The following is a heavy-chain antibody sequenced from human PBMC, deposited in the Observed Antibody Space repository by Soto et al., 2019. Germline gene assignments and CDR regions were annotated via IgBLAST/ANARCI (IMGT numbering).Heavy chain of an antibody. V-gene: IGHV3-23*01. CDR2: ISGGGDGT. D-gene: IGHD6-19*01. CDR1: GFTFSNYA. CDR3: ARGGYSRGWSFDY. Sequence: GGSLRLSCAASGFTFSNYAMSWVRRAPGTGLEWVSTISGGGDGTYYSDSVKGRFTISRDNSKNTLYLQINSLRADDTAVFHCARGGYSRGWSFDYWGQGTLVTVSS. J-gene: IGHJ4*02.